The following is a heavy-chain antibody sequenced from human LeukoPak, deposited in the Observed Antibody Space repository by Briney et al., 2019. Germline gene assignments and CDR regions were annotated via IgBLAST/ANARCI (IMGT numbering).Heavy chain of an antibody. Sequence: PGGTLRLSCAASGFVFSSVEMNWVRQAPAKGLEWVSYISSSVSAIYYADSVKGRFTISRDNAKNSLYLQMNSLRAEDTAKYYCAKVASLCTSTSCVRGGFDYWGQGTLVTVSS. CDR3: AKVASLCTSTSCVRGGFDY. D-gene: IGHD2-2*01. V-gene: IGHV3-48*03. J-gene: IGHJ4*02. CDR2: ISSSVSAI. CDR1: GFVFSSVE.